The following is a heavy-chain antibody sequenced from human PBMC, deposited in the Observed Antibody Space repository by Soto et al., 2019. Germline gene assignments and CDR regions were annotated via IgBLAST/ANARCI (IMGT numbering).Heavy chain of an antibody. CDR2: ISPNGDST. CDR1: GFTFNNYA. V-gene: IGHV3-23*01. D-gene: IGHD2-8*01. J-gene: IGHJ3*01. CDR3: AKVRLTDYLRYAPHL. Sequence: EVQLLESGGGLVQPGGSLRLACAASGFTFNNYAMNWGRQAPGRGLEWVSIISPNGDSTYYADSVKGRFTISRDNSQNTVFLQMNSLRAEDTAIYFCAKVRLTDYLRYAPHLWGQGTLVTVSS.